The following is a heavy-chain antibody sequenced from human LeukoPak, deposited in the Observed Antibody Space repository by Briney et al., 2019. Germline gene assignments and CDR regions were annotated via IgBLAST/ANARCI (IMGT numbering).Heavy chain of an antibody. J-gene: IGHJ4*02. CDR1: GGSISSGSYY. V-gene: IGHV4-61*02. CDR3: ARTRHGYCSGGSCYSVSP. Sequence: KPSQTLSLTCTVSGGSISSGSYYWSWIRQPAGKGLEWIGRIYTSGSTNYNPSLKSRVTISVDTSKNQFSLKLSSVTAADTAVYYCARTRHGYCSGGSCYSVSPWGQGTLVTVPS. CDR2: IYTSGST. D-gene: IGHD2-15*01.